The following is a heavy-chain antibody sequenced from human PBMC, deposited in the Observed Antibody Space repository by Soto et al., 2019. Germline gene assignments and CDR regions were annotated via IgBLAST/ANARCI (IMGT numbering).Heavy chain of an antibody. V-gene: IGHV4-61*01. CDR1: GGSVGSGPYH. CDR2: IYYSGST. J-gene: IGHJ4*02. CDR3: ARDNVEMATIDY. D-gene: IGHD5-12*01. Sequence: SETLSLTCPVSGGSVGSGPYHWSWIRQPPGKGLEWIGHIYYSGSTNYNPSLKSRVTISVDTSKNQFSLKLSSVTAADTAVYYCARDNVEMATIDYWGQGTLVTVSS.